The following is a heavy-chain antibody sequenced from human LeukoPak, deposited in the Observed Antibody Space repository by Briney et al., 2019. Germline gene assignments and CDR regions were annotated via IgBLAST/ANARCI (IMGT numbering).Heavy chain of an antibody. Sequence: SETLSLTCTVSGGAISNDNFYWGWVRQPPGKGLEWVASINYSGTIYYNPSLRSRVSISVDTSRTQFFLRLNSVTAADTAVYYCAGLFDSWGQGTLVTVSS. CDR1: GGAISNDNFY. CDR2: INYSGTI. J-gene: IGHJ4*02. CDR3: AGLFDS. V-gene: IGHV4-39*01.